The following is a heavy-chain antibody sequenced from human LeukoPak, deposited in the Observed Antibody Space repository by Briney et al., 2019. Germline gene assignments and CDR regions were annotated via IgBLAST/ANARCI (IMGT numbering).Heavy chain of an antibody. CDR3: AGWYCSSTSCPDTYYYGMDV. CDR1: GGSISSGDYY. V-gene: IGHV4-30-4*01. D-gene: IGHD2-2*01. J-gene: IGHJ6*02. Sequence: SETLSLTCTVSGGSISSGDYYWSWIRQPPGKGLEWIGYIYYSGSTYYNPSLKSRVTISADTSKSQFSLKLSSVTAAATAVYYCAGWYCSSTSCPDTYYYGMDVWGQGTTVTVSS. CDR2: IYYSGST.